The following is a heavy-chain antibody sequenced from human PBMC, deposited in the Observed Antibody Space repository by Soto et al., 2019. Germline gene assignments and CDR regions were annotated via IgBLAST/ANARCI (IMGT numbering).Heavy chain of an antibody. CDR3: EHRFDWYYFNY. D-gene: IGHD3-9*01. CDR2: IYWDDDK. J-gene: IGHJ4*02. V-gene: IGHV2-5*02. CDR1: GFSLRTSEVG. Sequence: QITLTESGPTLVKPTQTLTLTCTFSGFSLRTSEVGVGWIRQPPGKALEWLALIYWDDDKRYSPSLKSRLTITKDTSKNQVVLTMTNMDPADTATYYCEHRFDWYYFNYWGRGTVVTVSS.